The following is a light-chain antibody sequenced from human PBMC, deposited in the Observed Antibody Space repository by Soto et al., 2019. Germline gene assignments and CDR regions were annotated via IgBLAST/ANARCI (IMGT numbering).Light chain of an antibody. CDR2: AAS. V-gene: IGKV1-27*01. Sequence: DIQMTQSPSSLSASVGDRVTITCRASQGISNYLAWYQQKPGKVPKLLIYAASNLQSGVPARFSGSGSGTDFTLSISSLQPDDVAPYSGQKYNSAPRTFGPGTKVDIK. CDR3: QKYNSAPRT. CDR1: QGISNY. J-gene: IGKJ3*01.